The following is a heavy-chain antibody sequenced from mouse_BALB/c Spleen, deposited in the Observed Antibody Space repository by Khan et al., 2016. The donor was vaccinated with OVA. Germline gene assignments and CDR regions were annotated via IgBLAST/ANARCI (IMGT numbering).Heavy chain of an antibody. Sequence: QVQLQQPGAELVKAGASVKMSCKASGYTFTSYWMHWVKQRLEQGLEWFAETNPTNGRTYYNEKFKSKATLTVDKSSSTAYMLLSGPTFEDSAVYYCARIKKIVATYFDYWGQGTTLTVSS. V-gene: IGHV1S81*02. J-gene: IGHJ2*01. CDR2: TNPTNGRT. CDR3: ARIKKIVATYFDY. CDR1: GYTFTSYW. D-gene: IGHD1-1*01.